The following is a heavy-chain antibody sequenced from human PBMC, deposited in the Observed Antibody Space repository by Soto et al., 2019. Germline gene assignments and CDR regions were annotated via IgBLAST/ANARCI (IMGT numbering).Heavy chain of an antibody. Sequence: QVQLQQWGAGLLKPSETLSLTCTVSGGSFSGYYWRWIRQPPGKGLEWIGEINQSGSTNYNPSLKGRVITSVDTSKKQFSLKLSSVTAADTAVYYCARYSAAQWELGFMAFDIWGQWTMVTFSS. D-gene: IGHD1-26*01. V-gene: IGHV4-34*01. J-gene: IGHJ3*02. CDR3: ARYSAAQWELGFMAFDI. CDR2: INQSGST. CDR1: GGSFSGYY.